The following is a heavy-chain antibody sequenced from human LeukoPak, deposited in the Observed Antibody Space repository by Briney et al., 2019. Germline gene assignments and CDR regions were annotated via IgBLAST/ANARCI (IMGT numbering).Heavy chain of an antibody. CDR1: GGSISSYY. J-gene: IGHJ5*02. Sequence: PSETLSLTCTVSGGSISSYYWSWIRQPAGKGLEWIGLIYSSGSTNYNPSLKSRVTMSVDTSKNQFSLKLSSVTAADTAVYYCAGNQRLYYCSSTSCYGSWFDPWGQGTLVTVSS. CDR3: AGNQRLYYCSSTSCYGSWFDP. D-gene: IGHD2-2*01. CDR2: IYSSGST. V-gene: IGHV4-4*07.